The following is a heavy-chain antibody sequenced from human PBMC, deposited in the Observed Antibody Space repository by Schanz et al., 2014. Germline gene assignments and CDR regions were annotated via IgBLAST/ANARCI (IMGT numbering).Heavy chain of an antibody. V-gene: IGHV1-18*01. Sequence: QVHLVQSGAEVKKPGASVKVSCRASGYTFISHGISWVRQAPGQGLEWMGWISAYNGNTNYVQKFQGRVTITADKSTSTVYMELSSLRSEDTAIYYCARGNTIFGVVILGWLDPWGQGTLVTVSS. J-gene: IGHJ5*02. CDR2: ISAYNGNT. D-gene: IGHD3-3*01. CDR1: GYTFISHG. CDR3: ARGNTIFGVVILGWLDP.